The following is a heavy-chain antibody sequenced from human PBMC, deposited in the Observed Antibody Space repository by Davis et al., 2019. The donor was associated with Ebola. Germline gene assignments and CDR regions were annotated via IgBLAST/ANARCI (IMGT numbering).Heavy chain of an antibody. CDR3: ARVGASGSYSGLDY. CDR1: GFSFSNYG. V-gene: IGHV3-48*01. D-gene: IGHD1-26*01. Sequence: GESLKISCAASGFSFSNYGMHWVRQAPGKGLEWVSFIGSGTSTIYYADSVKGRFTIFRDNAKNSLYLQMNSLRAEDTAVYYCARVGASGSYSGLDYWGQGTLVTVSS. J-gene: IGHJ4*02. CDR2: IGSGTSTI.